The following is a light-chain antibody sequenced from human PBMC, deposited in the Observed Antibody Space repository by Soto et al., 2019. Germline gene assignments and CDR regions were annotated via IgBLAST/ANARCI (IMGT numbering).Light chain of an antibody. CDR3: QQYGYLIT. CDR1: QSVSSSY. J-gene: IGKJ5*01. V-gene: IGKV3-20*01. Sequence: EIVLTQSPGTLSLSPGERATLSSRASQSVSSSYLAWHQHKPGLAPRLLIYGGSRRATGIPDRFSGSVSGTDFTLTISRLEPEDFAVYYCQQYGYLITFRQGTRLEIK. CDR2: GGS.